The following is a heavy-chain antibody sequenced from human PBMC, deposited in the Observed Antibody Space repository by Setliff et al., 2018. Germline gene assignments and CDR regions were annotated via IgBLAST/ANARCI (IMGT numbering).Heavy chain of an antibody. Sequence: GGSLRLSCAASGFTFNNYAMSWVRQAPGKRLEWVSVVYRGGSTTFYADSVKGRFTISRDDSKNTLYLQMNSLTVDDTAVYYCAKDLGDDGHYYYYMDVWGKGTMVTVSS. CDR2: VYRGGSTT. J-gene: IGHJ6*03. V-gene: IGHV3-23*03. CDR3: AKDLGDDGHYYYYMDV. CDR1: GFTFNNYA. D-gene: IGHD4-17*01.